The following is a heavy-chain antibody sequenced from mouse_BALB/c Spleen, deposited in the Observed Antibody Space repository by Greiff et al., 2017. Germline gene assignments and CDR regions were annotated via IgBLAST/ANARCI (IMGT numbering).Heavy chain of an antibody. V-gene: IGHV1-15*01. Sequence: VQLQQSGAELVRPGASVTLSCKASGYTFTDYEMHWVKQTPVHGLEWIGAIDPETGGTAYNQKFKGKATLTTDKSSSTAYMELRRLTSGDSAVYYCKRQRTHYFDYWGQGTTLTVSS. CDR3: KRQRTHYFDY. J-gene: IGHJ2*01. CDR1: GYTFTDYE. CDR2: IDPETGGT.